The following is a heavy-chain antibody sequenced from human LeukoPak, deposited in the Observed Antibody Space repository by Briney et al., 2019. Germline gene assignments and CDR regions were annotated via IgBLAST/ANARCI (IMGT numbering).Heavy chain of an antibody. CDR2: ISSDSRYI. J-gene: IGHJ4*02. D-gene: IGHD6-19*01. V-gene: IGHV3-21*01. CDR3: ARVRGSSGWSGVYFDY. CDR1: GFTFSTYT. Sequence: PGGSLRLSCAASGFTFSTYTMNWVRQAPGKRLEWVSSISSDSRYIYYADSVKGRFTISRDNAKNSLYLQMNSLRAEDTAVYYCARVRGSSGWSGVYFDYWGQGTLVTVSS.